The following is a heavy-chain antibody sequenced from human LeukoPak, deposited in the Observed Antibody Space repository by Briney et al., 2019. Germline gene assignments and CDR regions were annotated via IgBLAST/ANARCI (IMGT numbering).Heavy chain of an antibody. CDR1: GFTFSSYS. D-gene: IGHD2-2*02. CDR3: ARDEEAIHLFGY. J-gene: IGHJ4*02. Sequence: GGSLRLSCAASGFTFSSYSMNWVRQAPGKGLEWVSSISSSSSYIYYADSVKGRFTISRDNAKNSLYLQMNSLRAEDTAVHYCARDEEAIHLFGYWGQGTLVTVSS. CDR2: ISSSSSYI. V-gene: IGHV3-21*01.